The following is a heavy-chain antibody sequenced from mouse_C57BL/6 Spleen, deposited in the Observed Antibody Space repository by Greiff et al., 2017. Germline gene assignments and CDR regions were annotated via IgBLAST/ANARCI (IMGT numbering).Heavy chain of an antibody. CDR1: GYTFTDYE. D-gene: IGHD1-1*01. CDR3: TRRYGSSSLAVDY. V-gene: IGHV1-15*01. Sequence: VQLQQSGAELVRPGASVTLSCKASGYTFTDYEMHWVKQTPVHGLEWIGTIDPETGGTAYTEKVKGRAILTADKSSSTAYMELRSLTSEDSAVYYCTRRYGSSSLAVDYWGQGTSVTVSS. J-gene: IGHJ4*01. CDR2: IDPETGGT.